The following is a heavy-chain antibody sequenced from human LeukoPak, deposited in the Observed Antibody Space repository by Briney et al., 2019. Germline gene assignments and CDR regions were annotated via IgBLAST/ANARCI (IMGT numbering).Heavy chain of an antibody. D-gene: IGHD5-12*01. CDR2: IYPGDSDT. J-gene: IGHJ5*02. V-gene: IGHV5-51*01. CDR3: ARRAYSHEWFDH. Sequence: GESLKISCKASGYTFTNYWIGWVRPMPGKGLEWMGTIYPGDSDTRYSPSFQGHVTISADRSISTAYLQWSSLRASDSAMYYCARRAYSHEWFDHWGQGTLVTVSS. CDR1: GYTFTNYW.